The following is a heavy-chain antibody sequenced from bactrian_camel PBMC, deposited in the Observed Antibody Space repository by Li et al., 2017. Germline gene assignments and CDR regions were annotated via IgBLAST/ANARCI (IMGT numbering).Heavy chain of an antibody. D-gene: IGHD1*01. J-gene: IGHJ4*01. V-gene: IGHV3S1*01. CDR3: ANWLGWQYNY. CDR1: GYTYISYC. CDR2: IKSDGST. Sequence: VQLVESGGGGSVQAGGSLRLSCAASGYTYISYCMGWFRQVPGKGLEWVSAIKSDGSTYYADSVKERFTISRDNAKNTLYLQLNSLKTEDTAMYYCANWLGWQYNYWGQGTQVTVS.